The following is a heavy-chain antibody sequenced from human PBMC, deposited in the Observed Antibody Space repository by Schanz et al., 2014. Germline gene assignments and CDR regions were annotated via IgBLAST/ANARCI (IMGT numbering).Heavy chain of an antibody. CDR1: GFTVSNSY. CDR3: AKRCSSTSCSHGAFDI. CDR2: IYSDGRT. J-gene: IGHJ3*02. V-gene: IGHV3-53*01. D-gene: IGHD2-2*01. Sequence: EVQLLESGGGLVQPGGSLRLSCAASGFTVSNSYIHWVRQAPGKGLEWVSVIYSDGRTYYGDSVKGRFTISRDNSKNTLYLQMNSLRDEDTAMYYCAKRCSSTSCSHGAFDIWGQGTMVTVSS.